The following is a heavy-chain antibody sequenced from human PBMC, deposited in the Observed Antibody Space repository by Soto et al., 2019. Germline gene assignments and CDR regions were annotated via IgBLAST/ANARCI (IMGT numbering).Heavy chain of an antibody. D-gene: IGHD6-19*01. CDR1: GGSVSSCSYY. CDR2: IYYSGST. J-gene: IGHJ6*02. Sequence: PSETLSLTCTVSGGSVSSCSYYWSWIRQPPGKGLEWIGYIYYSGSTNYNPSLKSRVTISVDTSKNQFSLKLSSVTAADTAVYYCAREAVAGNYYYYGMDVWGQGTTVTVSS. V-gene: IGHV4-61*01. CDR3: AREAVAGNYYYYGMDV.